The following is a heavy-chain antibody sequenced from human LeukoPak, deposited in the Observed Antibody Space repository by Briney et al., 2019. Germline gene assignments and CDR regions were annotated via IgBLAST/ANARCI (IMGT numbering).Heavy chain of an antibody. CDR1: GFTFSSYS. V-gene: IGHV3-23*01. J-gene: IGHJ6*03. CDR3: AKTGFQWGDYFYYMDV. D-gene: IGHD1-14*01. CDR2: ISGSGGST. Sequence: GGSLRLSCAASGFTFSSYSMNWVRQAPGKGLEWVSVISGSGGSTYYADSVKGRFTISRDNSKNTLYLQMNSLIVEDTAVYYCAKTGFQWGDYFYYMDVRGKGTTVTVSS.